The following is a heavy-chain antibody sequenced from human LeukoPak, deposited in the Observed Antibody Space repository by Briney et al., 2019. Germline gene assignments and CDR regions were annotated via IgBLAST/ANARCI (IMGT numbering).Heavy chain of an antibody. CDR1: GFTFSSYA. J-gene: IGHJ5*02. V-gene: IGHV3-64D*06. Sequence: GGSLRLSCSASGFTFSSYAMHWVRQAPGKGLQYVSGISSNGGFTYYADSVKGRFIISRDNSKNMLYLQMSSLRAEDTAVYYCEKGGQLAHNWFDPWGQGTLVTVSS. CDR3: EKGGQLAHNWFDP. D-gene: IGHD3-16*01. CDR2: ISSNGGFT.